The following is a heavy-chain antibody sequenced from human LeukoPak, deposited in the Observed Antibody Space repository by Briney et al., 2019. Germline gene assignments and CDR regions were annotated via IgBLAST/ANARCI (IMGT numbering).Heavy chain of an antibody. V-gene: IGHV4-4*02. J-gene: IGHJ6*03. CDR3: AREGDYYYYMDV. Sequence: SETLSLTCAVSGGSISSSNWWSWVRQPPGKGLEWIGEIYHSGSTNYNPSLKSRVTISVDTSKNQFSLKLSSVTAADTAVYYCAREGDYYYYMDVWGKGTTVTVSS. CDR2: IYHSGST. CDR1: GGSISSSNW.